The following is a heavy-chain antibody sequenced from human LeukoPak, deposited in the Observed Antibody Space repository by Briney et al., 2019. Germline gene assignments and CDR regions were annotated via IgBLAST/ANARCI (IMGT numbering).Heavy chain of an antibody. Sequence: PGGSLRLSCAASGFTFSSYGMHWVRQAPGKGLEWVAVIWYDGSNKYYADSVKGRFTISRDNSKNTLYLRMNSLRAEDTAVYYCARGESGWYYYYYGMDVWGQGTMVTVSS. J-gene: IGHJ6*02. CDR2: IWYDGSNK. CDR1: GFTFSSYG. CDR3: ARGESGWYYYYYGMDV. D-gene: IGHD6-19*01. V-gene: IGHV3-33*01.